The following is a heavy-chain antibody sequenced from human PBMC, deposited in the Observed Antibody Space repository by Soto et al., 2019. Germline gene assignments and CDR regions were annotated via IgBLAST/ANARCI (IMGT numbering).Heavy chain of an antibody. V-gene: IGHV3-21*01. CDR2: FGSSSSYI. J-gene: IGHJ3*02. D-gene: IGHD6-13*01. CDR3: ARDSYSSSWTYAYDI. CDR1: GFTFSSYT. Sequence: EVQLVESGGGLVKPGVSLRLSCAASGFTFSSYTMNWVRQAPGKGLEWVASFGSSSSYIYYADTVKGRFTISRDNAKNSLYLQMNSLRAEDTAMYYCARDSYSSSWTYAYDIWGQGTMVTVSS.